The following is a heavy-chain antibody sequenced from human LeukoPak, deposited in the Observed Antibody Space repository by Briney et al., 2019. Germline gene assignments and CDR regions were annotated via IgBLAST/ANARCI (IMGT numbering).Heavy chain of an antibody. Sequence: GGSLRLSCAASGFTFDDYGMSWVRQAPGKGLGWVSGINGNGGSTGYGDSMKGRFTISRDNAKNSLYLQMDSLRVEDTALYHCARNYHGSGSTAFDIWGQGTMVTVSS. CDR2: INGNGGST. V-gene: IGHV3-20*01. CDR1: GFTFDDYG. CDR3: ARNYHGSGSTAFDI. J-gene: IGHJ3*02. D-gene: IGHD3-10*01.